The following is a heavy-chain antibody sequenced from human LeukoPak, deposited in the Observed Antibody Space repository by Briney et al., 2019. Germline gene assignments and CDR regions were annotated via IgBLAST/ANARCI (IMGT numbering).Heavy chain of an antibody. V-gene: IGHV3-7*01. D-gene: IGHD4-17*01. J-gene: IGHJ4*02. CDR1: GFTFSSYW. CDR2: IKQDGSEK. CDR3: ARGDYGDYRGYFDY. Sequence: GGSLRLSCAASGFTFSSYWMSWVRQAPGKGLEWVANIKQDGSEKYYVDSVKGRFTISRDNAKNSLYLQMNSLRAEDTAVYYCARGDYGDYRGYFDYWGQGTLVTVSS.